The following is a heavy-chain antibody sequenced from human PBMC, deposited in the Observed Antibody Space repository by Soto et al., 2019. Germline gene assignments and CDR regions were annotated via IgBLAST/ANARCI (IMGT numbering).Heavy chain of an antibody. CDR3: AKERGAARLEKKWFDP. CDR2: ISGSGGST. D-gene: IGHD6-6*01. CDR1: GFTFSSYG. Sequence: GGSLRLSCAASGFTFSSYGMHWVRQAPGKGLEWVSAISGSGGSTYYADSVKGRFTISRDNSKNTLYLQMNSLRAEDTAVYYCAKERGAARLEKKWFDPWGQGTLVTVSS. J-gene: IGHJ5*02. V-gene: IGHV3-23*01.